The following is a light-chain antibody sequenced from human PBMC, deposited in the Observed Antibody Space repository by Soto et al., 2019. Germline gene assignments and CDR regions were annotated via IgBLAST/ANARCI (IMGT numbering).Light chain of an antibody. CDR1: NSNIGSNP. Sequence: QSVLTQPPSASGTPGQRVTISCSGSNSNIGSNPVHWYQQFPGTAPKLLIYDNNKRPSGIPARFSGSKSGTSATLGITGLQTGDEADYYCAAWDTSLHALILGGGTKLTVL. J-gene: IGLJ2*01. CDR3: AAWDTSLHALI. V-gene: IGLV1-51*01. CDR2: DNN.